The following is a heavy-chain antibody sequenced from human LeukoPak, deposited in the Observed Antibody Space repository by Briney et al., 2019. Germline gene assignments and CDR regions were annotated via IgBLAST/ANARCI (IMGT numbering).Heavy chain of an antibody. D-gene: IGHD5-18*01. J-gene: IGHJ4*02. CDR1: GGSISGYY. CDR2: IYSSGST. Sequence: SETLSLTCIVFGGSISGYYWSWIRQPPGKGLEWIGYIYSSGSTDYNPSLKSRATISLDTSNHQFSLKLISVTAADTAVYYCARHVGIHLWSLYFDYWGQGSLVTVSS. V-gene: IGHV4-59*08. CDR3: ARHVGIHLWSLYFDY.